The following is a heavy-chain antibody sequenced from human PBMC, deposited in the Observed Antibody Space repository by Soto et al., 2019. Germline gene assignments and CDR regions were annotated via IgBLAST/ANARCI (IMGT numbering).Heavy chain of an antibody. CDR3: GSLFEF. CDR2: INNDGSDT. CDR1: GFTFSTYT. V-gene: IGHV3-74*02. J-gene: IGHJ4*02. Sequence: EVQVVESGGGLVKPGGSLRLSCVFSGFTFSTYTMNWVRQAPGKGLEWVSGINNDGSDTFYADFVEGRFTISRDNAKNTVYLQMDSLRAEDTAVYYCGSLFEFWGQGTLVTVPS.